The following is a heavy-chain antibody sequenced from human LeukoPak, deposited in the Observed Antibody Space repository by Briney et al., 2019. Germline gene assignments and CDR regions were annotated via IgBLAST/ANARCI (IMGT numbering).Heavy chain of an antibody. V-gene: IGHV4-34*01. Sequence: PSETLSLTCAVYGGSFSGYYWSWIRQPPGKGLEWIGEIDHSGSTNYNPSLKSRVTISVDTSKNQFSLKLSSVTAADTAVYYCARGRGLLWFGELPYFDYWGQGTLVTVSS. CDR3: ARGRGLLWFGELPYFDY. CDR1: GGSFSGYY. J-gene: IGHJ4*02. CDR2: IDHSGST. D-gene: IGHD3-10*01.